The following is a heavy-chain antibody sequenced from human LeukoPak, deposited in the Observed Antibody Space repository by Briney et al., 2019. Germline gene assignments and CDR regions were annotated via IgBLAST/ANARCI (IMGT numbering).Heavy chain of an antibody. D-gene: IGHD5-24*01. CDR1: GGTFSSYA. CDR2: IIPIFGIA. J-gene: IGHJ6*02. V-gene: IGHV1-69*04. CDR3: ARVEMATTKYYYGMDV. Sequence: GSSVKVSCKASGGTFSSYAISWVRQAPRQGVEWMGRIIPIFGIANYAQKFQGRVTISADKFTSTAYMELSSLRSEDTAVYYCARVEMATTKYYYGMDVWGQGTTVTVSS.